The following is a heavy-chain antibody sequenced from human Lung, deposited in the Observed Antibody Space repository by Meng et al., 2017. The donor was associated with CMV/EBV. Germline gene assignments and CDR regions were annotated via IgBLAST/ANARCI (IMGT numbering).Heavy chain of an antibody. D-gene: IGHD6-13*01. CDR3: TTLSTAGPEYFDY. Sequence: AASVFTFVKYAMHWVRQAPGKGLEWVAAILDDGSNKYYADSVRGRFTISRDNSKKILYLEVNTPTTEDTAVYYCTTLSTAGPEYFDYWGQGTLVTVFS. J-gene: IGHJ4*02. V-gene: IGHV3-30*04. CDR1: VFTFVKYA. CDR2: ILDDGSNK.